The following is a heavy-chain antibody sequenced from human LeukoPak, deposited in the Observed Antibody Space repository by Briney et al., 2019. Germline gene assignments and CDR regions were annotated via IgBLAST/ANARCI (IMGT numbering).Heavy chain of an antibody. CDR3: ARIGYCSSTSCFDWFDP. J-gene: IGHJ5*02. Sequence: SETLSLTCTVSGASITNSLYYWGWIRQPPGKGLEWIATVYYTGSTYYNPTLKSRVTISVDRSKNQFSLKLNSVTAANTAVYYCARIGYCSSTSCFDWFDPWGQGTLVTVSS. CDR2: VYYTGST. CDR1: GASITNSLYY. V-gene: IGHV4-39*07. D-gene: IGHD2-2*01.